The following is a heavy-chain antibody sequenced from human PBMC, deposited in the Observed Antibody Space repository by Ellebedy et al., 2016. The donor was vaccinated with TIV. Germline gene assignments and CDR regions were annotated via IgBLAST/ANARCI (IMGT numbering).Heavy chain of an antibody. V-gene: IGHV3-7*01. CDR2: IKEDGSEK. CDR3: ARVPWGSGAVNWFDP. CDR1: GFTFSSYW. J-gene: IGHJ5*02. D-gene: IGHD3-10*01. Sequence: PGGSLRLSCAASGFTFSSYWMSWVRQAPGKGLEWVANIKEDGSEKYYVDSVKGRFTISRDNAKNSLYLQMNSLRAEDTAVYDCARVPWGSGAVNWFDPWGQGTLVTVSS.